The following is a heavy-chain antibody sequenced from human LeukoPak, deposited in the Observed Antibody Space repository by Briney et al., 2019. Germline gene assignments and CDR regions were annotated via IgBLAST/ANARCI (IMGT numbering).Heavy chain of an antibody. CDR1: GFTFSSYS. D-gene: IGHD5-18*01. CDR3: ARDLGEYSWNYYGMDV. V-gene: IGHV3-21*01. CDR2: ISSSSSYI. J-gene: IGHJ6*02. Sequence: SPGGSLRLSCAASGFTFSSYSMNWVRQAPGKGLEWVSSISSSSSYIYYADSVKGRFTISRDNAKNSLYLQMNSLRAEDTAVYYCARDLGEYSWNYYGMDVWGQGTTVTVSS.